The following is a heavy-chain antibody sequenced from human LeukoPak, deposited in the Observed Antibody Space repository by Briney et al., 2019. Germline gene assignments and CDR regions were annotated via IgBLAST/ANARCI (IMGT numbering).Heavy chain of an antibody. J-gene: IGHJ5*02. V-gene: IGHV4-30-4*01. D-gene: IGHD2-21*02. CDR2: IYYSGST. CDR3: ARLTVTADPPFDP. CDR1: GGSISSGDYY. Sequence: SQTLSLTCTVSGGSISSGDYYWSWIRQPPGKGLEWIGYIYYSGSTYYNPSLKSRVTISVDTSKNQFSLKLSSVTAADTAVYYCARLTVTADPPFDPWGQGTLVTVSS.